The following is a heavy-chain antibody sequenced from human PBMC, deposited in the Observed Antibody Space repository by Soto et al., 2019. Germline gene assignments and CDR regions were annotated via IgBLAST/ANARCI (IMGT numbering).Heavy chain of an antibody. V-gene: IGHV4-61*01. Sequence: PSETLSLTCTVSCGSVSSGSYYWSWIRQPPGRGLEWIGYIYYSGSTNYNPSLKSRVTISVDTSKNQFSLKLSSVTAADTAVYYCARHLGYSYGPGVFDYWGQGTLVTVSS. CDR1: CGSVSSGSYY. D-gene: IGHD5-18*01. CDR2: IYYSGST. J-gene: IGHJ4*02. CDR3: ARHLGYSYGPGVFDY.